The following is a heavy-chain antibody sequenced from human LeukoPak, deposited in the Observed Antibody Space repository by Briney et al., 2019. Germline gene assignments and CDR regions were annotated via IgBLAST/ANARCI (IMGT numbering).Heavy chain of an antibody. D-gene: IGHD6-13*01. CDR3: ARVSARFYYYYMDV. CDR2: IYYSGST. V-gene: IGHV4-61*05. CDR1: GGSISSSSYY. Sequence: PSETLSLTCTVSGGSISSSSYYWGWIRQPPGRGLEWIGYIYYSGSTNYNPSLKSRVTISVDTSKNQFSLKLSSVTAADTAVYYCARVSARFYYYYMDVWGKGTTVTVSS. J-gene: IGHJ6*03.